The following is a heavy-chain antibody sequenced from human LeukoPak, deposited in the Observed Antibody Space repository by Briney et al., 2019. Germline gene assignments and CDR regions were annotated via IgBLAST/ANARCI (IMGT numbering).Heavy chain of an antibody. CDR1: GFTFSNYA. CDR3: AKSRWEASAWFGDN. CDR2: ISGSGGTT. D-gene: IGHD3-10*01. J-gene: IGHJ4*02. Sequence: GGSLRLSCAASGFTFSNYALSWVRQTPGRGLEWVSPISGSGGTTYYADSVKGRFITSRDNSKSTLYLQMNSLTVEDTAVYYCAKSRWEASAWFGDNWGQGILVTVSS. V-gene: IGHV3-23*01.